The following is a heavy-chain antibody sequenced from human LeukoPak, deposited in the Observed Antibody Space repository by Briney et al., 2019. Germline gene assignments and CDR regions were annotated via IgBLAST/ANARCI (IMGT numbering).Heavy chain of an antibody. CDR2: INPNSGDT. CDR1: GFIFSTYG. D-gene: IGHD3-10*01. V-gene: IGHV1-2*02. J-gene: IGHJ4*02. Sequence: GGSLRLSCVTSGFIFSTYGMHWVRQAPGQGLEWMGWINPNSGDTSYAQKFQGRVTMTRDTSISTAYMELSRLTSDDAAVYYCARGSITMVRGVPDYWGQGTLVTVSS. CDR3: ARGSITMVRGVPDY.